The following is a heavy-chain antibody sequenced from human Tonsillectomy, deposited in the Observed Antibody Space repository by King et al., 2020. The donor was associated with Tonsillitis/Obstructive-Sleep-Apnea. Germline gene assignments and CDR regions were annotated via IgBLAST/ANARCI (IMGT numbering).Heavy chain of an antibody. CDR3: ATEPRITDDGHSGMCV. Sequence: VQLVESGGGVVQPGRSLRLSCAASGFTFSSYAMHWVRQAPGKGLEWVAVISYDENYKYYADSMKGRFTISRDNYRNTLYLKMDSLGAADTSVYYCATEPRITDDGHSGMCVCGQETTVTVSS. CDR1: GFTFSSYA. CDR2: ISYDENYK. J-gene: IGHJ6*02. V-gene: IGHV3-30*04. D-gene: IGHD1-14*01.